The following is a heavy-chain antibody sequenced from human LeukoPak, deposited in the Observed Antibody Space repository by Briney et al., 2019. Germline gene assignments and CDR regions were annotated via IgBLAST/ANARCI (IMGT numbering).Heavy chain of an antibody. D-gene: IGHD4-11*01. Sequence: SETLSLTCTVSGVSISSSSYYWGWIRQPPGKGLEWIGSIYYSGSTYYSPSLKSRVTISVDTSKNQFPLKLSSVTAADTAVYYCARHSNYEGWFDPWGQGTLVTVSS. J-gene: IGHJ5*02. CDR3: ARHSNYEGWFDP. CDR1: GVSISSSSYY. V-gene: IGHV4-39*01. CDR2: IYYSGST.